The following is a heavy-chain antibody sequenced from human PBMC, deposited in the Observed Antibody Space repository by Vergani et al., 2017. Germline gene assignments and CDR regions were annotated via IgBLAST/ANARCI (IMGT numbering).Heavy chain of an antibody. Sequence: QVQLQESGPGLVKPSETLSLTCTVPGGSISSYYWSWIRQPPGKGLEWIGYIYSRGSTNYNPSLKSRVTISVDTSKNQFSLKLSSVTAADTAVYYCARYSYYDSSGSHYGMDVWGQGTTVTVSS. CDR2: IYSRGST. CDR3: ARYSYYDSSGSHYGMDV. CDR1: GGSISSYY. D-gene: IGHD3-22*01. V-gene: IGHV4-59*01. J-gene: IGHJ6*02.